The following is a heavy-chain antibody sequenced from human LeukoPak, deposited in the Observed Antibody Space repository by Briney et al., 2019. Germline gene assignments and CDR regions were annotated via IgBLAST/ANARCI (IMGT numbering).Heavy chain of an antibody. J-gene: IGHJ4*02. D-gene: IGHD3-22*01. CDR3: AREIYYDSSAYDY. Sequence: SETLSLTCTVSGDSLVSGHYWGWIRQPPGQGLEWVGSVYHSGSIYYNPSLKGRVIMSVDTSKNQFSLKLSSLTAADTAIYYCAREIYYDSSAYDYWGQETLVTVSS. V-gene: IGHV4-38-2*02. CDR2: VYHSGSI. CDR1: GDSLVSGHY.